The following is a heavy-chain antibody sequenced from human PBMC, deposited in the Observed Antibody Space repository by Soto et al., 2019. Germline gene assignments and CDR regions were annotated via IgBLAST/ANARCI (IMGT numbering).Heavy chain of an antibody. CDR3: ARVGGNRNDDYFHY. Sequence: QVQLVQSGAEVKKPGASVKVSCKTSGYTFSDHDINWVRQATGQVPEWLGWMNPNSGDTGYGQNFQGRVTMTRDTSTKKANMELSSLRSEDTAVYYCARVGGNRNDDYFHYWGQGTLVTVSS. CDR2: MNPNSGDT. V-gene: IGHV1-8*01. J-gene: IGHJ4*02. CDR1: GYTFSDHD. D-gene: IGHD1-1*01.